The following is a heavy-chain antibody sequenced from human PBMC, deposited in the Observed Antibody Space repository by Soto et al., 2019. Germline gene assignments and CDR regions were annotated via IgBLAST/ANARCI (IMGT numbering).Heavy chain of an antibody. V-gene: IGHV1-18*01. CDR3: TREGGDTSGYYFAY. J-gene: IGHJ4*02. CDR2: ISAYNGNT. Sequence: QVQVEQSGVEVKKAGASVKVSCKGSGYTFTNYGISWVRQAPGQGLEWMGWISAYNGNTKYAQNLQGRVTMTTDTXXRTAYMELRSLRSDDTAIYYCTREGGDTSGYYFAYWGQGTLVTVSS. D-gene: IGHD3-22*01. CDR1: GYTFTNYG.